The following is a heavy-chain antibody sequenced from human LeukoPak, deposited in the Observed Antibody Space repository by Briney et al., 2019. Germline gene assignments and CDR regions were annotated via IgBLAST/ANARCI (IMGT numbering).Heavy chain of an antibody. V-gene: IGHV1-8*01. CDR1: GYTFTSYD. D-gene: IGHD6-13*01. Sequence: GASVKVSCKASGYTFTSYDINWVRQATGQGLEWMGWMNPNSGNTGYAQKFQGGVTMTRNTSISTAYMELSSLRSEDTAVYYCARADSSSWTPYFDYWGQGTLVTVSS. J-gene: IGHJ4*02. CDR2: MNPNSGNT. CDR3: ARADSSSWTPYFDY.